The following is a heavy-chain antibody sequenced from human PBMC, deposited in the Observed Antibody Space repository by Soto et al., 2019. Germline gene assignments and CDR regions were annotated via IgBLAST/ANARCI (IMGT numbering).Heavy chain of an antibody. CDR2: INHSGST. CDR1: GGSFSGYY. CDR3: ARAMVRGVIHSYYYGMDV. Sequence: LSLTCAVYGGSFSGYYWSWIRQPPGKGLEWIGEINHSGSTNYNPSLKSRVTISVDTSKNQFSLKLSSVTAADTAVYYCARAMVRGVIHSYYYGMDVWGQGTTVTVSS. V-gene: IGHV4-34*01. D-gene: IGHD3-10*01. J-gene: IGHJ6*02.